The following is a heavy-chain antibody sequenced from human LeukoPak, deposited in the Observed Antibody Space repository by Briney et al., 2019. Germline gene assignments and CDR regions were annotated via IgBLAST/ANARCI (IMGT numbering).Heavy chain of an antibody. D-gene: IGHD5-24*01. CDR1: GFTFSSYG. V-gene: IGHV3-30*02. Sequence: PGGSLRLSCAASGFTFSSYGMHWVRQAPGKGLEWVAFIRYDGSNKYYADSVKGRFTISRDNSKNTLYLQMNSLRAEDTAVYYCARDPAGRDGYKGFDYWGQGTLVTVSS. CDR2: IRYDGSNK. J-gene: IGHJ4*02. CDR3: ARDPAGRDGYKGFDY.